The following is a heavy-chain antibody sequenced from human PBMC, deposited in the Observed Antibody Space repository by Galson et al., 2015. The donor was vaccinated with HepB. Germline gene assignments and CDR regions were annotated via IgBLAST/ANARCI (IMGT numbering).Heavy chain of an antibody. J-gene: IGHJ5*02. V-gene: IGHV3-30*18. Sequence: SLRLSCAASGFTFSSYGMHWVRQAPGKGLEWVAVVSYDGSNKYYADSVKGRFTISRDNSKNTLYLQMNSLRAEDTAIYYCAKVGGRGYTYGPNWFDPWGQGTLVTVSS. CDR2: VSYDGSNK. D-gene: IGHD5-18*01. CDR3: AKVGGRGYTYGPNWFDP. CDR1: GFTFSSYG.